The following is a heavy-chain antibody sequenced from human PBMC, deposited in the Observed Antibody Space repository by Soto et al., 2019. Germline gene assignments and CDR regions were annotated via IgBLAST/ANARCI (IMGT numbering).Heavy chain of an antibody. J-gene: IGHJ4*02. CDR3: AKDRTVAARNFDY. CDR1: GFAFSNYA. CDR2: ISTSIDAT. Sequence: EVQLLESGGGLVQPGGSLRLSCAASGFAFSNYAMHWVRQAPGKGLEWVSSISTSIDATYYADSVKGRFTISRDDSMNTLYLQMNSLRAEDSAVYYCAKDRTVAARNFDYWGQGTQVTVSS. D-gene: IGHD6-6*01. V-gene: IGHV3-23*01.